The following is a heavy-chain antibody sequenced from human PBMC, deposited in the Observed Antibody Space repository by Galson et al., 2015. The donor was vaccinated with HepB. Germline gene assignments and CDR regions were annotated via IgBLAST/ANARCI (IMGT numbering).Heavy chain of an antibody. CDR3: AGYYYDSSGYPLPSFDY. CDR1: GGTFSSYA. V-gene: IGHV1-69*04. Sequence: SVKVSCKASGGTFSSYAISWVRQAPGQGLEWMGRIIPILGIANYAQKFQGRVTTTADKSTSTAYMELSSLRSEDTAVYYCAGYYYDSSGYPLPSFDYWGQGTLVTVSS. D-gene: IGHD3-22*01. J-gene: IGHJ4*02. CDR2: IIPILGIA.